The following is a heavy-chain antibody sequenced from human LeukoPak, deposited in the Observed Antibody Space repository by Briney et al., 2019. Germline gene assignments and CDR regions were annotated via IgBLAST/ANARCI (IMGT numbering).Heavy chain of an antibody. CDR1: GGSISSYY. Sequence: PSETLSLTCTVSGGSISSYYWSWIRQPAGKGLEWIGRIYTSGSTNYNPSLKSRVTISVDKSKNQFSLKLSSVTAADMAVYYCARSGYCSSTSCYAVDYFDYWGQGTLVTVSS. CDR2: IYTSGST. CDR3: ARSGYCSSTSCYAVDYFDY. D-gene: IGHD2-2*01. V-gene: IGHV4-4*07. J-gene: IGHJ4*02.